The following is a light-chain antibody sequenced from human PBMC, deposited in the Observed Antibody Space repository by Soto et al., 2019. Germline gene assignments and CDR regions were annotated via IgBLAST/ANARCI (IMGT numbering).Light chain of an antibody. CDR3: QQYHSYYPWT. V-gene: IGKV1-13*02. Sequence: AIHFTQSPSSLSSSFVDRVTITCRASQGISSALAWYQQKPGKPPKLLIYDASSLESGVPSRFSGSGSGTDFSLTITSLQPDDSATYYCQQYHSYYPWTFGQGTKVDIK. J-gene: IGKJ1*01. CDR1: QGISSA. CDR2: DAS.